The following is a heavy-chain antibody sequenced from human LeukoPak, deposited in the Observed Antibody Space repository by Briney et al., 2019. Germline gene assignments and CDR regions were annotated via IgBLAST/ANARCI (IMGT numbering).Heavy chain of an antibody. J-gene: IGHJ3*02. Sequence: PSETLSLTCTVSGGSISSYYWSWIRQPPGKGLEWIGYIYYSGSTNYKPSLKSRVTISVDTSKNQFSLKLSSVTAADTAAYYCARVGANANAFDIWGQGTMVTVSS. CDR2: IYYSGST. CDR1: GGSISSYY. CDR3: ARVGANANAFDI. D-gene: IGHD3-10*01. V-gene: IGHV4-59*08.